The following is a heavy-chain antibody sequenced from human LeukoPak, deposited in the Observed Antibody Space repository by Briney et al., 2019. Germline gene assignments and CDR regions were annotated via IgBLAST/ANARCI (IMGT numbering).Heavy chain of an antibody. CDR1: GYTFTGYY. J-gene: IGHJ4*02. Sequence: ASVKVSCKPSGYTFTGYYMHWVRQAPGQGLEWMGWINPSGGGTNYPQKFQGRVTMTRDTSISTAYMELSRLRSDDTAVYYCARAGFDSSLYYFDYWGQGTLVTVSS. D-gene: IGHD3-22*01. CDR2: INPSGGGT. CDR3: ARAGFDSSLYYFDY. V-gene: IGHV1-2*02.